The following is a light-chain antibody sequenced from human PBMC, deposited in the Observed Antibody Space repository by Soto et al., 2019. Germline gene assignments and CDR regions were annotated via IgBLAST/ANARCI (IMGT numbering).Light chain of an antibody. CDR2: AAS. CDR3: QDYNSAPLT. Sequence: DIQMTQSPASLSASVGDRVTITCRASQGISTYLAWYQQKPGKVPKLLIYAASTLQSGVPSRFSGSGSGTDFTITSSILQPEDVATYYCQDYNSAPLTFGGGTKVEIK. V-gene: IGKV1-27*01. J-gene: IGKJ4*01. CDR1: QGISTY.